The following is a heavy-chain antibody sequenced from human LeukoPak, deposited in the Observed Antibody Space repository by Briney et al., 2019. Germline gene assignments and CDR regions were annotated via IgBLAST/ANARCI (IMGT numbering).Heavy chain of an antibody. Sequence: PGGSLRLSCAASGFTFSSYAMSWVRQAPGKGLEWVSAISGSGGSTYYADSVKGRFTISRDNSKNTLYLQMGSLRAEDMAVYYCARDASSGGSSGWTDAFDIWGQGTMVTVSS. D-gene: IGHD6-19*01. J-gene: IGHJ3*02. CDR3: ARDASSGGSSGWTDAFDI. CDR1: GFTFSSYA. CDR2: ISGSGGST. V-gene: IGHV3-23*01.